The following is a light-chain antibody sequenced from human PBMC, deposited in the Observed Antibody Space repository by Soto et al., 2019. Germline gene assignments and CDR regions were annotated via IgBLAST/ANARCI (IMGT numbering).Light chain of an antibody. CDR1: QSVSSSY. J-gene: IGKJ4*01. V-gene: IGKV3-20*01. CDR2: GAS. CDR3: QQDCSPQVLT. Sequence: EIVLTQSPGTLSLSPGERATLSCRASQSVSSSYLAWYQQKPGQAPRLLIYGASRRATGSPDRFSGSGSGPDLPLTITILEPEDFAVYYCQQDCSPQVLTFGGGTKVEMK.